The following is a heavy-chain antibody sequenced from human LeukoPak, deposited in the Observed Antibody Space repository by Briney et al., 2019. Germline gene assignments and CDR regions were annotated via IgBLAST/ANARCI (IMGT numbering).Heavy chain of an antibody. D-gene: IGHD2-8*02. CDR2: ISWNTGGI. CDR1: GFTFSSYW. CDR3: AKDEFVASAFTGAFDI. Sequence: PGGSLRLSCAASGFTFSSYWMHWVRQAPGKGLEWVSGISWNTGGIGYADSVKGRFTISRDNAKNSLYLQMNSLRAEDMALYYCAKDEFVASAFTGAFDIWGQGTMVTVSS. J-gene: IGHJ3*02. V-gene: IGHV3-9*03.